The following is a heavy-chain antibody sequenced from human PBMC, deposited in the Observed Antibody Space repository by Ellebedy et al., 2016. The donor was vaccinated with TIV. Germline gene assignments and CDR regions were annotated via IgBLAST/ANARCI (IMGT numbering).Heavy chain of an antibody. Sequence: GESLKISCAASGFAFSTYWMHWVRQVPGKGLVWVSHINSDGTSTRSADSVKGRFTISRDNAKNTLFLQMTSLRAEDTAIYYCAKIHQGGGGLYGDYRIYFDSWGQGTLVTVSS. CDR1: GFAFSTYW. V-gene: IGHV3-74*01. CDR3: AKIHQGGGGLYGDYRIYFDS. CDR2: INSDGTST. D-gene: IGHD4-17*01. J-gene: IGHJ4*02.